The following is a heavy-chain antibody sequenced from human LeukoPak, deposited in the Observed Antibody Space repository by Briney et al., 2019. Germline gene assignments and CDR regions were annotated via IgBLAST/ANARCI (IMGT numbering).Heavy chain of an antibody. V-gene: IGHV5-51*01. CDR3: ARPLTTEAPTPFDY. CDR2: IYPGDSDT. J-gene: IGHJ4*02. Sequence: GESLKISCKGSGYSFTSYWIGWVRQMPGKGLGGWGIIYPGDSDTRYSPSFQGQVTISADKSISTAYLQWSSLKASDTAMYYCARPLTTEAPTPFDYWGQGTLVTVSS. CDR1: GYSFTSYW. D-gene: IGHD4-11*01.